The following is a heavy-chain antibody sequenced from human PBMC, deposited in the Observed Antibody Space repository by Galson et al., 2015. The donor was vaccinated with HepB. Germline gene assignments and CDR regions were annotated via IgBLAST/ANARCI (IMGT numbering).Heavy chain of an antibody. Sequence: SVKVSCKASGGTFSSYAISWVRQAPGQGLEWMGGIIPIFGTANYAQKFQGRVTITADESTSTAYMELSSLRSEDTAVYYCARESLYDYGDSGALGYWGQGTLVTVSS. CDR3: ARESLYDYGDSGALGY. D-gene: IGHD4-17*01. J-gene: IGHJ4*02. CDR2: IIPIFGTA. V-gene: IGHV1-69*13. CDR1: GGTFSSYA.